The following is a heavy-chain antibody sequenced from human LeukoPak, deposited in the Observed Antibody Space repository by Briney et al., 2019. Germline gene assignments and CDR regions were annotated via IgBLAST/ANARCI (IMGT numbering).Heavy chain of an antibody. CDR3: ARDLHYYVAMDV. D-gene: IGHD3-10*02. V-gene: IGHV3-53*01. CDR1: GFTVSTNY. CDR2: IYAGGTT. Sequence: GGSLRLSCAASGFTVSTNYMSWVRQDPGRGLEWVSVIYAGGTTYYADSVKGRFTISRDNSKNTLNLQMNSLRDEDTAVYYCARDLHYYVAMDVWGQGTTVTVSS. J-gene: IGHJ6*02.